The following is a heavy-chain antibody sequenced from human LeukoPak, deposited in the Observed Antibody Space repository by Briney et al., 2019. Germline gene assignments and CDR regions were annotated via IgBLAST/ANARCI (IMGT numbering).Heavy chain of an antibody. Sequence: ASVKVSCKASGYTFTGYHMHWVRQAPGQGLEWMGRINPNSGDTNYAQKFQGRVTMTRDTSISTAYMELSRLRSDDTAVYYCAREATTLPSPLGYWGQGTLVTVSS. V-gene: IGHV1-2*06. CDR3: AREATTLPSPLGY. D-gene: IGHD4-17*01. CDR1: GYTFTGYH. J-gene: IGHJ4*02. CDR2: INPNSGDT.